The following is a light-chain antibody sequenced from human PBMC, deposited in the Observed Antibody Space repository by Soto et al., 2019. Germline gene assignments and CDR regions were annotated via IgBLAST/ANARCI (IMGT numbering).Light chain of an antibody. CDR2: AAS. J-gene: IGKJ1*01. CDR1: HSISSW. V-gene: IGKV1-5*01. CDR3: QQYNSYWT. Sequence: DIHMTQSPSTLSASVGDRVTITCRASHSISSWLAWYQQKPGKAPNLLIYAASTLESGVPSRFSGSGFGTEFTLTISSLQPDDFATYYCQQYNSYWTFGQGTKV.